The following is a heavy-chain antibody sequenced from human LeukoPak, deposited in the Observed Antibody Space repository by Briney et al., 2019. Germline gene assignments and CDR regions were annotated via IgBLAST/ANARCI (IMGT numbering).Heavy chain of an antibody. CDR2: INPNSGGT. CDR1: GYTFTGYY. J-gene: IGHJ4*02. CDR3: ARAPGSGSYSDDY. D-gene: IGHD1-26*01. Sequence: GASVKVSCKASGYTFTGYYMHWVRQAPGQGLEWMGWINPNSGGTNYAQKFQGRVTMTRDTSISTAYMELSRLRSDDTAVYYCARAPGSGSYSDDYWGQGTLVTVSS. V-gene: IGHV1-2*02.